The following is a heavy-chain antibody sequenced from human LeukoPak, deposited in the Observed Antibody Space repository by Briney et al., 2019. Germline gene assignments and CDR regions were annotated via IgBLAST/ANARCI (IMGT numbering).Heavy chain of an antibody. J-gene: IGHJ4*02. V-gene: IGHV4-59*08. CDR3: ARRTLGRPWDY. CDR2: ISYSGST. Sequence: SETLSXTCTLSGXSXSSYSXXWIXXSPGKGPEWIGYISYSGSTNYNPSLKSRVTMSRDTSKNQFSLKLSSVTAADTAVYYCARRTLGRPWDYWGQGTLVTVSS. CDR1: GXSXSSYS. D-gene: IGHD1/OR15-1a*01.